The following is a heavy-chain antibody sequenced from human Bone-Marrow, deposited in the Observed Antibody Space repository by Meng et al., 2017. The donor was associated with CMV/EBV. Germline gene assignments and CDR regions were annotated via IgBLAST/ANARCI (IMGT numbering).Heavy chain of an antibody. J-gene: IGHJ1*01. V-gene: IGHV4-39*01. Sequence: SETLSLTCTVSGGSISSSSYYWGWSRQPPGKGLEWIGSIYYSGSTYYNPSLKSRVTISVDTSKNQFSLKLSSVTAAHTAVYYCARVDEYFQHWGQGTLVTVSS. CDR1: GGSISSSSYY. CDR3: ARVDEYFQH. CDR2: IYYSGST.